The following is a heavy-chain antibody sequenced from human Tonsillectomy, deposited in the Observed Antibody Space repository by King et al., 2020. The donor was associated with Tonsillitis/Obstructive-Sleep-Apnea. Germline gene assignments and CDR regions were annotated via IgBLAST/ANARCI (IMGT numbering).Heavy chain of an antibody. Sequence: QLQESGPGLVKPSGTLSLTCAVSGGSLSSSNWCSWVRQPPGKWLEWIGEIYHSGSTNYNPSLKSRVTLSVDKSKNQFSLKLSSVTAADTALYNCARVMQQQPGNNWFDPWGQGTLVTVSS. V-gene: IGHV4-4*02. J-gene: IGHJ5*02. CDR1: GGSLSSSNW. CDR2: IYHSGST. D-gene: IGHD6-13*01. CDR3: ARVMQQQPGNNWFDP.